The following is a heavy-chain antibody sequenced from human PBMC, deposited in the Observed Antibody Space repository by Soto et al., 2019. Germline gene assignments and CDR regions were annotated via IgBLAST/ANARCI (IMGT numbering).Heavy chain of an antibody. V-gene: IGHV4-39*01. D-gene: IGHD2-15*01. CDR1: GVSIHNSHSF. CDR3: GRVVEGATRHTDFDS. CDR2: VYYSGGA. J-gene: IGHJ5*01. Sequence: SETLSLTCAVSGVSIHNSHSFWGWIRQPPGKGLEFIGGVYYSGGANYNPSLKSRVTISIDTSKNQFSLRVNSVTAADTAVYYCGRVVEGATRHTDFDSWGQGILVTVSS.